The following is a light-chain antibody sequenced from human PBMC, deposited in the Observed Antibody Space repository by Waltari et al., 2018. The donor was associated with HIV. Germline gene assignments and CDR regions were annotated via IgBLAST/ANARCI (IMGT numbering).Light chain of an antibody. CDR3: QQAHSLPWT. V-gene: IGKV1-12*01. CDR1: QDIGSW. J-gene: IGKJ1*01. Sequence: DIHMTQSPSSVSPSVRDSVTITCRASQDIGSWLTWYQQKPGTAPNLVVFATFSLQSGVPARFSGSRSGTNFTLTINTLQSEDFATYFCQQAHSLPWTFGHGTKVEMK. CDR2: ATF.